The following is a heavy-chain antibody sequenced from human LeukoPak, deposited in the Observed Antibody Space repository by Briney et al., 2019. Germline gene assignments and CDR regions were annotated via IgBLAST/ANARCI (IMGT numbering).Heavy chain of an antibody. Sequence: GGSLRLSCAASGFTFSSYAMSWVRQAPGKGLEWVSAISGSGGSTYYADSVKGRFTISRDNSKNTLYLQMNSLRAEDTAVYYCAKARSSGYYRLTDYWGQGTLVTVSS. CDR2: ISGSGGST. CDR3: AKARSSGYYRLTDY. V-gene: IGHV3-23*01. CDR1: GFTFSSYA. J-gene: IGHJ4*02. D-gene: IGHD3-22*01.